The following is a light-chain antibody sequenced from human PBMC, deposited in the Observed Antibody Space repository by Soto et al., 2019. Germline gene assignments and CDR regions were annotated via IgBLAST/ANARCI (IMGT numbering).Light chain of an antibody. CDR3: QQYGGSLT. CDR1: QSVSSSY. V-gene: IGKV3-20*01. CDR2: GAS. J-gene: IGKJ4*01. Sequence: EIVLTPSPGTLSLSPGERATLSCRALQSVSSSYLSWYQQKPGQAPRLLIYGASRRATDISDRFRGSGSGTDFTLTRVRLEPEDFAVYCCQQYGGSLTFGGGNKVEIK.